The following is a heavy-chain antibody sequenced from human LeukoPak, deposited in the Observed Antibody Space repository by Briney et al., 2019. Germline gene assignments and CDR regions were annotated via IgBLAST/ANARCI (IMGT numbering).Heavy chain of an antibody. CDR1: GGSISSGGYH. J-gene: IGHJ4*02. CDR2: IYHSGST. Sequence: SETLSLTCTVSGGSISSGGYHWSWIRQPPGKGLEWIGYIYHSGSTYYNPSLKSRVTISVATSKNQFSLKLSSVTAADTAVYYWARDEDYYDSSGPHSFDYWGQGTLVTVSS. V-gene: IGHV4-30-2*01. CDR3: ARDEDYYDSSGPHSFDY. D-gene: IGHD3-22*01.